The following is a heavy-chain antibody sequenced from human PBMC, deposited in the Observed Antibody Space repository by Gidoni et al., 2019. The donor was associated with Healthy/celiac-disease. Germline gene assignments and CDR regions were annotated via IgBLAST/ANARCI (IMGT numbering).Heavy chain of an antibody. CDR2: IYYSGST. V-gene: IGHV4-59*01. CDR1: GGSISSYY. J-gene: IGHJ3*02. Sequence: QVQLQESGPGLVKSSETLSLTCTVSGGSISSYYWSWIRQPPGKGLEWIGYIYYSGSTNYNPSLKSRVTISVDTSKNQFSLKLSSVTAADTAVYYCARGIVVVPAAIIAFDIWGQGTMVTVSS. CDR3: ARGIVVVPAAIIAFDI. D-gene: IGHD2-2*02.